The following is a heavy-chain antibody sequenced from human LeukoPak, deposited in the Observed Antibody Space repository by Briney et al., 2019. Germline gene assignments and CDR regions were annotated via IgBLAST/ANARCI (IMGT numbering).Heavy chain of an antibody. Sequence: GGSLRLSCAASGFTFSSFGMHWVRQSPGQGLEWLAVIWYDGSTKVYADSVKGRFTISRDNSKNTLYLQVNSLRAEDTAVYYCARDRYSSMWSVFEYWGQGALVTVSS. CDR3: ARDRYSSMWSVFEY. CDR2: IWYDGSTK. V-gene: IGHV3-33*01. CDR1: GFTFSSFG. J-gene: IGHJ4*02. D-gene: IGHD6-13*01.